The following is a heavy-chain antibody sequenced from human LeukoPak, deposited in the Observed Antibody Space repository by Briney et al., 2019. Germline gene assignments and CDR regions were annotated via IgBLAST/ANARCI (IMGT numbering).Heavy chain of an antibody. V-gene: IGHV1-24*01. CDR2: FDPEDGET. CDR3: ATGKERFSSGWPSLRDAFDI. D-gene: IGHD6-19*01. J-gene: IGHJ3*02. Sequence: ASVKVSCKASGYTLIELSMHWVRQVPGKGLEWMGGFDPEDGETVYTQKFQGRVTMTEDTSTDTAYMELSSLRSEDTAVYYCATGKERFSSGWPSLRDAFDIWGQGTMVTVSP. CDR1: GYTLIELS.